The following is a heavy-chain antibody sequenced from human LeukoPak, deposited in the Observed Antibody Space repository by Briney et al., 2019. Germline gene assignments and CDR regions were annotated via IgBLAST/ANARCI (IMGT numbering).Heavy chain of an antibody. Sequence: GGSLRLSCAASGFTFSSYSMNWVRQAPGKGLEWVSSISSSTSYIYYADSVKGRFTISRDNAKNSLYLQMNSLRAEDTAVYYCARASGSYYYLDYWGQGTLVTVSS. D-gene: IGHD3-10*01. V-gene: IGHV3-21*01. J-gene: IGHJ4*02. CDR2: ISSSTSYI. CDR1: GFTFSSYS. CDR3: ARASGSYYYLDY.